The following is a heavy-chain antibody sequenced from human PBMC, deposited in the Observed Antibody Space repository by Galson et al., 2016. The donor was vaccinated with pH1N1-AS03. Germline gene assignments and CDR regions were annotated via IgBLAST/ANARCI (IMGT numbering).Heavy chain of an antibody. J-gene: IGHJ6*03. CDR1: GASITRSPYY. D-gene: IGHD6-19*01. CDR2: VPYSGTT. V-gene: IGHV4-39*01. Sequence: ETLSLTCTVSGASITRSPYYWGWIRQPPGKGLEWIASVPYSGTTFYKSSLKRRATISVDTSENEFALRLTTVTAADTAVYYCAGYEMTYSNGWYYLDVWGKGTMVTVSS. CDR3: AGYEMTYSNGWYYLDV.